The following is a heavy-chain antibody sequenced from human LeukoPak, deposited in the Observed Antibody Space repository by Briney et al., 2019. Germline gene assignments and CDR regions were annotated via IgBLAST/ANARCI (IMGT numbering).Heavy chain of an antibody. D-gene: IGHD3-10*01. Sequence: GGSLRLSCAASGFTFSSYAMSWVRQAPGKGLEWVSAISGSGGSTYYAGSVKGRFTISRDNSKNTLYLQMNSLRAENTAVYYCAKDPTMVRGVHFDYWGQGTLVTVSS. CDR3: AKDPTMVRGVHFDY. J-gene: IGHJ4*02. CDR1: GFTFSSYA. V-gene: IGHV3-23*01. CDR2: ISGSGGST.